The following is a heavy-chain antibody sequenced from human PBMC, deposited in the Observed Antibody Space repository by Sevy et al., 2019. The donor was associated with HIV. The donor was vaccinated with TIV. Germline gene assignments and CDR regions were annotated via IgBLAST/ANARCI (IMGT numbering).Heavy chain of an antibody. CDR3: ARDYYDTSGHFDY. CDR1: GFTFSSDW. D-gene: IGHD3-22*01. V-gene: IGHV3-7*01. Sequence: GGSLRLSCAASGFTFSSDWMSWVRQAPGKGLEWEANIKQDGSEKYYVDSVKGRFTISRDNAKNSLYLQMNSLRAEDTAVYYCARDYYDTSGHFDYWGQGTLVTVSS. CDR2: IKQDGSEK. J-gene: IGHJ4*02.